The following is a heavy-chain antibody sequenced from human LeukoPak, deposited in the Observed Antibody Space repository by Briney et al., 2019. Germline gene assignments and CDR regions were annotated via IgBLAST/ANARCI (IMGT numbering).Heavy chain of an antibody. CDR3: AKFGITMVRGVSYDY. Sequence: PGGSLRLSCVASGFTFSTYSMNWVRQAPGKGLEWVSAFSGGSSTYYADSVKGRFTISRDNSRNTLYLQMNSLRAEDTAVYYCAKFGITMVRGVSYDYWGQGTLVTVSS. V-gene: IGHV3-23*01. CDR1: GFTFSTYS. D-gene: IGHD3-10*01. J-gene: IGHJ4*02. CDR2: FSGGSST.